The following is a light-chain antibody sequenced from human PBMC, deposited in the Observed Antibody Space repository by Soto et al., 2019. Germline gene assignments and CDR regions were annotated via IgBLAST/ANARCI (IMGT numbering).Light chain of an antibody. CDR2: EVS. Sequence: QSVLTQPASVSGSPGQSITISCTGTSSDVGGYNYVSWYQQHPGNAPKLMIYEVSNRPSGVSNRSSGSKSGNTASLTISGLQAEDEADDYCSSYTSSSSFVFGTGTKVTVL. CDR3: SSYTSSSSFV. CDR1: SSDVGGYNY. J-gene: IGLJ1*01. V-gene: IGLV2-14*01.